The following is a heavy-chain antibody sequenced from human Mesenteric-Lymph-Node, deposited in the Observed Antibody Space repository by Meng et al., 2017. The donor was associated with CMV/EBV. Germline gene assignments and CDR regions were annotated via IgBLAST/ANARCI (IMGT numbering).Heavy chain of an antibody. CDR3: ARGHLQYTYGSSVYNWFDP. V-gene: IGHV4-39*07. CDR2: INHSGST. CDR1: GGSISSSSYY. D-gene: IGHD5-18*01. J-gene: IGHJ5*02. Sequence: SETLSLTCSVSGGSISSSSYYWSWIRQPPGKGLEWIGEINHSGSTNYSPSLKSRVTISVDTSKNQFSLKLSSVTAADTAVYFCARGHLQYTYGSSVYNWFDPWGQGTLVTVSS.